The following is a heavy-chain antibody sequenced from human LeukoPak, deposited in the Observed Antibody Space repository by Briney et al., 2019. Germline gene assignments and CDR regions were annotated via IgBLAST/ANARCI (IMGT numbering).Heavy chain of an antibody. CDR3: AKDFLDNRERPYYMDV. CDR1: GFTLSSYA. J-gene: IGHJ6*03. V-gene: IGHV3-23*01. CDR2: ISGSGGST. D-gene: IGHD1-1*01. Sequence: QPGGSLRLSCAASGFTLSSYAMSWVRQAPGKGLEWVSGISGSGGSTYHADSAKGRFTISRDNSKNTLYLQMNSLRAEDTAVYYCAKDFLDNRERPYYMDVWGKGTTVTVSS.